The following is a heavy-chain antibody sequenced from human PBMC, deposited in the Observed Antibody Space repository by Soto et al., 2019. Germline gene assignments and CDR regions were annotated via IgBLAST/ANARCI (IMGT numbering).Heavy chain of an antibody. V-gene: IGHV1-58*01. J-gene: IGHJ4*02. CDR3: AAGIAARPVDY. CDR1: GFTFTSSA. CDR2: IVVGSGNT. D-gene: IGHD6-6*01. Sequence: EASVKVSCKASGFTFTSSAVQWVRQARGQRLEWIGWIVVGSGNTNYAQKFQERVTITRDMSTSTAYMELSSLRSEDTAVYYCAAGIAARPVDYWGQGTLVTVSS.